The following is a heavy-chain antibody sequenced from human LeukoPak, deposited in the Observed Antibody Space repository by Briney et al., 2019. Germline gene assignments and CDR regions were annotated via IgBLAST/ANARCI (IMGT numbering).Heavy chain of an antibody. CDR1: GFTFSSYA. V-gene: IGHV3-23*01. CDR3: AMGSDYAPYG. CDR2: ISGSGGST. D-gene: IGHD4-17*01. J-gene: IGHJ4*02. Sequence: PGGSLRLSCVISGFTFSSYAMSWVRQAPGKGLEWVSAISGSGGSTYYADSVKGRFTISRDNSKNTLYLQMNSLRAEDTAVYYCAMGSDYAPYGWGQGTLVTVSS.